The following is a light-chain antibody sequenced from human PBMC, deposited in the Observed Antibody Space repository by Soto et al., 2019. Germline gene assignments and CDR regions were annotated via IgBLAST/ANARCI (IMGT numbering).Light chain of an antibody. CDR1: QSVSSY. CDR3: QQYGSSGT. CDR2: GAS. V-gene: IGKV3-20*01. Sequence: EIVLTQSPGTLSLSPGERATLSCRASQSVSSYLAWYQQKPGQAPRLLIYGASNRATGIPDRFSGSGSGTDFTLTISRLEPEDCAVYYCQQYGSSGTFGQGTKVDIK. J-gene: IGKJ1*01.